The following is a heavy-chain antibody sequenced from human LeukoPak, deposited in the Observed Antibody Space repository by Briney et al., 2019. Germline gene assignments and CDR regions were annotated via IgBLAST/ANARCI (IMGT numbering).Heavy chain of an antibody. CDR1: GYTFTGYY. J-gene: IGHJ4*02. D-gene: IGHD3-9*01. CDR3: AREGDILTGYYPDY. V-gene: IGHV1-2*02. Sequence: GASVTVSCKASGYTFTGYYMHWVRQAPGQGLEWMGWINPNSGGTNYAQKFQGRVTMTRDTSISTAYMELSRLRSDDTAVYYCAREGDILTGYYPDYWGQGTLVTVSS. CDR2: INPNSGGT.